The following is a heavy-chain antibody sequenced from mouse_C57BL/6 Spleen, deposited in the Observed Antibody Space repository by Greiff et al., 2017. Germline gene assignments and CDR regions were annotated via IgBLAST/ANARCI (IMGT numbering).Heavy chain of an antibody. J-gene: IGHJ1*03. CDR1: GYTFTSYW. V-gene: IGHV1-72*01. D-gene: IGHD4-1*01. CDR3: ARETGTYWYFDV. Sequence: QVQLQQPGAELVKPGASVKLSCKASGYTFTSYWMHWVKQRPGRGLEWIGRIDPNSGGTKYNEKFKSKATLTVDKHSSTAYMQLSSLTSEDAAVYYYARETGTYWYFDVWGTGTTVTVSS. CDR2: IDPNSGGT.